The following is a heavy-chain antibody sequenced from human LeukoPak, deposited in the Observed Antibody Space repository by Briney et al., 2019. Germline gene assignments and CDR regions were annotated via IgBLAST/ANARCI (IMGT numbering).Heavy chain of an antibody. Sequence: GGSLRLSCAASGLAFSDYWMSWVRQAPGKGLEWVANIKPDGGHQNYVDSVKGRFTISRDNAKNTLYLQMNSLRAEDTAVYYCAKPDYSSGWSHFDYWGQGTLVTVSS. CDR3: AKPDYSSGWSHFDY. D-gene: IGHD6-19*01. CDR1: GLAFSDYW. J-gene: IGHJ4*02. CDR2: IKPDGGHQ. V-gene: IGHV3-7*03.